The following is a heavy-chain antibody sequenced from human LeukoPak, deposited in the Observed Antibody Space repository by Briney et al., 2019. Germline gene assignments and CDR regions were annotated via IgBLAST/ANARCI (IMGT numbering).Heavy chain of an antibody. J-gene: IGHJ3*02. V-gene: IGHV3-33*01. CDR3: ARDPGDYVGDDAFDI. CDR1: GFTFSSYG. Sequence: PGGSLRLSCAASGFTFSSYGMHWVRQAPGKGLEGVAVIWYDGSNKYYADSVKGRFTVSRDNSKNTLYLQMNSLRAEDTAVYYCARDPGDYVGDDAFDIWGQGTMVTVSS. D-gene: IGHD1-26*01. CDR2: IWYDGSNK.